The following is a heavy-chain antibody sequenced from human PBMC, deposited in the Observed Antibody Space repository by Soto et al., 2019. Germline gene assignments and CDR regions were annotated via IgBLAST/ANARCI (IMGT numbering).Heavy chain of an antibody. CDR2: ISYSGST. Sequence: SETLSLTCSVSGASITTYYWSWIRQPPGKGLEWIGSISYSGSTKYNPSLESRVMISLDTSKNQFSLRLTSVTAADTALYYCARDWDSSGLFDPWGQGALVTVYS. D-gene: IGHD3-10*01. CDR3: ARDWDSSGLFDP. CDR1: GASITTYY. V-gene: IGHV4-59*01. J-gene: IGHJ5*02.